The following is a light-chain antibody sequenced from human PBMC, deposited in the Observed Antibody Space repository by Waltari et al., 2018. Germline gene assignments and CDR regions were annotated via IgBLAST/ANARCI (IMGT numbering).Light chain of an antibody. CDR1: SSNIGSNT. Sequence: QSVLTQPPSASGTPGQRVTISCSGSSSNIGSNTVNWYQQLPGTAPKPLIYSTKRRPSGVPDRFSGCKSGTSASLAISGLQSEDEADYYCAAWDDSLVVFGGGTKLTVL. J-gene: IGLJ2*01. CDR3: AAWDDSLVV. CDR2: STK. V-gene: IGLV1-44*01.